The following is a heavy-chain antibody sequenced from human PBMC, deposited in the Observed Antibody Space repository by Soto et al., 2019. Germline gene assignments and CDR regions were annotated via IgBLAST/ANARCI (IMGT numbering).Heavy chain of an antibody. CDR3: ARDRIRSSYDFWSGYFYFDY. CDR2: IIPILGIA. Sequence: SVKVTCKASGGTFSSYAISWVRQAPGQGLEWMGRIIPILGIANYAQKFQGRVTITADKSTSTAYMELSSLRSEDTAVYYCARDRIRSSYDFWSGYFYFDYWGQGTLVTVSS. D-gene: IGHD3-3*01. J-gene: IGHJ4*02. CDR1: GGTFSSYA. V-gene: IGHV1-69*04.